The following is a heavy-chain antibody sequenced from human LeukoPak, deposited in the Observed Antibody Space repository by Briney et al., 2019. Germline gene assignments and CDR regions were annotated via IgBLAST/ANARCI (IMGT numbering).Heavy chain of an antibody. CDR1: GGSISSYY. CDR3: ASPWGDDSGGYYTWYFHH. Sequence: SETLSLTCTVSGGSISSYYWSWIRQPAGKGLEWIGRIYTSGSTNYNPSLKSRVTMSVDTSKNQFSLKLSSVTAADTAVYYCASPWGDDSGGYYTWYFHHWGQGILVTVSS. V-gene: IGHV4-4*07. J-gene: IGHJ1*01. CDR2: IYTSGST. D-gene: IGHD3-22*01.